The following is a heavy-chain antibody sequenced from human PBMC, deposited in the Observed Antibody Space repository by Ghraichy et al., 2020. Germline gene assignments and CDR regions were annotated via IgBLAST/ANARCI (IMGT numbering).Heavy chain of an antibody. CDR2: INHSGST. J-gene: IGHJ4*02. V-gene: IGHV4-34*01. D-gene: IGHD3-10*01. CDR3: ARGLYYYGSGSYSANDY. CDR1: GGSFSGYY. Sequence: SETLSLTCAVYGGSFSGYYWSWIRQPPGKGLEWIGEINHSGSTNYNPSLKSRVTISVDTSKNQFSLKLSSVTAADTAVYYCARGLYYYGSGSYSANDYWGQGTLVTVSS.